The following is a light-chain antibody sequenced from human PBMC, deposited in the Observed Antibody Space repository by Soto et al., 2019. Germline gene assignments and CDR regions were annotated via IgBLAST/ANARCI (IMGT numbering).Light chain of an antibody. CDR1: RSVSRW. V-gene: IGKV1-5*03. Sequence: DIQMTQSPSTLSASVGDRVTITCRASRSVSRWLAWYQKRPGKAPNLLIYKASSLESGVPSRFSGSGSGTEFTLTISSLQPDDFATYYCQHYDTYPLTFGGGTKVEIK. CDR2: KAS. J-gene: IGKJ4*01. CDR3: QHYDTYPLT.